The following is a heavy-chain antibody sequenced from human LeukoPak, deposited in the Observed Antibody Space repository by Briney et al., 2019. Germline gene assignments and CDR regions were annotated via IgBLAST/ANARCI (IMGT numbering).Heavy chain of an antibody. J-gene: IGHJ4*02. CDR3: ARGGYYGSGSFPDC. CDR1: GYTFTGYY. CDR2: ISAYNGDT. V-gene: IGHV1-18*04. D-gene: IGHD3-10*01. Sequence: GASVKVSCKASGYTFTGYYIHWVRQAPGQGLEWMGWISAYNGDTNYAQNLQGRVTMTTDTSTSTAYMDLRSLRSDDTAVYYCARGGYYGSGSFPDCWGQGTLVTVSS.